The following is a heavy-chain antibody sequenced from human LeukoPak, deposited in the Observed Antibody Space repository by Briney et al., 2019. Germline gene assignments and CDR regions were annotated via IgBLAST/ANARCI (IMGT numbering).Heavy chain of an antibody. Sequence: GGSLRLSCAASGFTFSSYWMSWVRQAPGKGLEWVANIKQDGSEKYYVDSVKGRFTISRDNAKNSPYLQMNSLRAEDTAVYYCTSRYCTTTNCYSFDNWGHGTLVTVSS. V-gene: IGHV3-7*02. CDR3: TSRYCTTTNCYSFDN. CDR1: GFTFSSYW. CDR2: IKQDGSEK. J-gene: IGHJ3*02. D-gene: IGHD2-2*01.